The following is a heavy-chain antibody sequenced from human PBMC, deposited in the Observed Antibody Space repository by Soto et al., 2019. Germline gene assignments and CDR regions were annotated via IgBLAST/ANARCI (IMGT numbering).Heavy chain of an antibody. Sequence: QLQLQESGPGLVKPSETLSLTCIASGVSISSTYNNANDWWDWVRQSPGKSLEYIGSINYNGRALYNPSLNSRVAISADFSNNQFSLRLSSVTAADTAVFYCARHSDAHCDVRTCGFDIRGQGTMVTVSS. D-gene: IGHD2-21*01. V-gene: IGHV4-39*01. CDR3: ARHSDAHCDVRTCGFDI. CDR1: GVSISSTYNNANDW. J-gene: IGHJ3*02. CDR2: INYNGRA.